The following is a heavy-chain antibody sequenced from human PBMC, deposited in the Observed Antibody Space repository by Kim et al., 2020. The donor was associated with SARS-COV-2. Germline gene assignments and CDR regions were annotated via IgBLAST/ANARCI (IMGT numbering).Heavy chain of an antibody. CDR3: ARDGFWRSSGYSGGLFDY. CDR2: IIPNSGDT. D-gene: IGHD3-22*01. V-gene: IGHV1-2*02. CDR1: GYTFTGYY. Sequence: ASVKVSCKASGYTFTGYYMGWVRQAPGQGLEWMGWIIPNSGDTNYAQKFQGRVTMTRDTSTNTAYMELSRLRSDDTAVYYCARDGFWRSSGYSGGLFDYWGQGTLVTVSS. J-gene: IGHJ4*02.